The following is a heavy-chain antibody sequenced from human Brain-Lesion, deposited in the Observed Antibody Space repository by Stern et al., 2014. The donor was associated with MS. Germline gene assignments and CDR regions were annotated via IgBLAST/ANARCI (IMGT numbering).Heavy chain of an antibody. D-gene: IGHD2-15*01. CDR2: IYYSGNT. J-gene: IGHJ5*02. V-gene: IGHV4-39*01. Sequence: VQLVEWGPGLVKPSETLSLTCTVAGGSVSSTSYAWAWIRQPPGKGLEWIGTIYYSGNTYYSPSLKSRLTISLDTSKNQFSLQLRFVTAADTAVYYCAGEEDIRYCSGGSCTGNWFDPWGQGTLVTVSS. CDR1: GGSVSSTSYA. CDR3: AGEEDIRYCSGGSCTGNWFDP.